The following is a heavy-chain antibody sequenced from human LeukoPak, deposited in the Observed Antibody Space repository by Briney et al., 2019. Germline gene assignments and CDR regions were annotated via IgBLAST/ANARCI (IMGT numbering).Heavy chain of an antibody. D-gene: IGHD1-26*01. Sequence: GGSLRLSYAASGFTFSSYAMSWVRQAPGKGLEWVSGINGGGDDTYYADSVKGRFTISRDNSKNTLYLQMNSLRAEDTALYYCAKTTSGTYKAYFHYWGQGTLVTVSS. V-gene: IGHV3-23*01. CDR1: GFTFSSYA. J-gene: IGHJ4*02. CDR3: AKTTSGTYKAYFHY. CDR2: INGGGDDT.